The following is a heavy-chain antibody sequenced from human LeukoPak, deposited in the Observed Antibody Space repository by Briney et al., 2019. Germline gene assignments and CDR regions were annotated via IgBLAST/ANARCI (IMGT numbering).Heavy chain of an antibody. Sequence: PGGSLRLSCAASGFTFSSYEMNWVRQAPGKGLEWVSYISSSGSTIYYADPVKGRFTISRDNAKNSLYLQMNSLRAEDTAVYYCARDLPPRGYLFWGQGTLVTVSS. CDR1: GFTFSSYE. CDR2: ISSSGSTI. V-gene: IGHV3-48*03. D-gene: IGHD5-18*01. CDR3: ARDLPPRGYLF. J-gene: IGHJ4*02.